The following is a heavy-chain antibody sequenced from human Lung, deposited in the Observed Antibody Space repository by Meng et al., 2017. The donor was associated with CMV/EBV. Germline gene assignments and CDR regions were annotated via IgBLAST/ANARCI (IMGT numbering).Heavy chain of an antibody. CDR3: AREARGNSGFYYFFDY. CDR2: INPNSGVT. J-gene: IGHJ4*02. D-gene: IGHD3-22*01. V-gene: IGHV1-2*02. CDR1: GYTFTDYY. Sequence: ASXXVSXKAFGYTFTDYYIHWVRQAPGQGLEWMGWINPNSGVTNYAQKFQGRVSMTRDMSISAAYMELSGLRSDDTAAFYCAREARGNSGFYYFFDYWGQGTLVTVS.